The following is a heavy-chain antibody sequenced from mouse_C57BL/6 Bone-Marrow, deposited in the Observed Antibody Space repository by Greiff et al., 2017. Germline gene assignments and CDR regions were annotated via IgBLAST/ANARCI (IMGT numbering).Heavy chain of an antibody. Sequence: EVQGVESGGGLVKPGGSLKLSCAASGFTFSDYGMHWVRQAPEKGLEWVAYISSGSSTIYYADTVKGRFTISRDNAKNTLFLQMTSLRSEDTAMYYCARPLTVVATPPWFAYWGQGTLVTVSA. CDR2: ISSGSSTI. J-gene: IGHJ3*01. CDR3: ARPLTVVATPPWFAY. CDR1: GFTFSDYG. D-gene: IGHD1-1*01. V-gene: IGHV5-17*01.